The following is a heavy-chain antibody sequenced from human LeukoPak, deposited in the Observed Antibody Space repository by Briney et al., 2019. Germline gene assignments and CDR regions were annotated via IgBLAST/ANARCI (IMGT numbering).Heavy chain of an antibody. V-gene: IGHV4-39*07. Sequence: SETLSLTCTVSGDSLSSSLYFWGWIRQPPGQGLEWIGNVFYSGIAYYNPSLKDRVSISVDTSMNQVSLKLSSVTAADTAVYYCARGGWQRWSYSGYWGRGTLVTVSS. D-gene: IGHD5-18*01. CDR1: GDSLSSSLYF. CDR3: ARGGWQRWSYSGY. CDR2: VFYSGIA. J-gene: IGHJ4*02.